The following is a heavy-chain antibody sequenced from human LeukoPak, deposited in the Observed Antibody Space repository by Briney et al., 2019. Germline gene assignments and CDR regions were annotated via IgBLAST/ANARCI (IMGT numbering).Heavy chain of an antibody. CDR2: INPNSGGT. J-gene: IGHJ6*03. V-gene: IGHV1-2*02. Sequence: ASVKVSCKASGYTFTGYYMHWVRQAPGRGLEWMGWINPNSGGTNYAQKFQGRVTMTRDTSISTAYMELSRLRSDDTAVYYCARRSSPGGYYYYYMDVWGKGTTVTVSS. CDR1: GYTFTGYY. CDR3: ARRSSPGGYYYYYMDV. D-gene: IGHD6-13*01.